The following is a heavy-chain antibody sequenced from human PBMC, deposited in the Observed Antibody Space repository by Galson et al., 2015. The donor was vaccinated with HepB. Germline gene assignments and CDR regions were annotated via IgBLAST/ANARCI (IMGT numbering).Heavy chain of an antibody. V-gene: IGHV3-48*01. CDR2: SSSSSSTI. Sequence: SLRLSCAASGFTLRSYWMHWVRQAPGKGLEWVSYSSSSSSTIYYADSVKGRVTMTADTSASTAYMELRSLGSDDTAVYYCARGRYSSSPPDYWGQGTLVTVSS. J-gene: IGHJ4*02. D-gene: IGHD6-6*01. CDR1: GFTLRSYW. CDR3: ARGRYSSSPPDY.